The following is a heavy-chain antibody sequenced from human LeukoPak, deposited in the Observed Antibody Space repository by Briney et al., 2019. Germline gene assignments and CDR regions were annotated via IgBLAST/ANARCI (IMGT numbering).Heavy chain of an antibody. V-gene: IGHV3-23*01. Sequence: GGSLRLSCATSGFTFSRYEMHWVRQAPGKGLEWVSAIVGSGGKSYYADSVKGRFTISRDNSKNTLYLQMNSLRAEDTAVYYCATEGGITPGGWGQGTLVTVSS. CDR3: ATEGGITPGG. D-gene: IGHD6-13*01. J-gene: IGHJ4*02. CDR1: GFTFSRYE. CDR2: IVGSGGKS.